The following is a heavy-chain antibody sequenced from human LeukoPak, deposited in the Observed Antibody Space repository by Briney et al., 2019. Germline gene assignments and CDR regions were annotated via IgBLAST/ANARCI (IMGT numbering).Heavy chain of an antibody. V-gene: IGHV3-21*01. CDR2: ISSSSSYI. Sequence: NPGGSLRLSCAASGVTFSSYSMNWVRQAPGKGLEWVSSISSSSSYIYYADSVKGRFTISRDNAKNSLYLQMNSLRAEDTSVYYCARERDASDAFDIWGQGTMVTVSS. CDR3: ARERDASDAFDI. J-gene: IGHJ3*02. CDR1: GVTFSSYS. D-gene: IGHD5-24*01.